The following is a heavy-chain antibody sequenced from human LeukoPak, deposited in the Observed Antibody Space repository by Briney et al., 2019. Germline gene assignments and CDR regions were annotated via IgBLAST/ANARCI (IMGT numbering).Heavy chain of an antibody. D-gene: IGHD5-12*01. CDR3: ARGPSGYHNT. CDR1: GFTFSSYE. CDR2: ISYDGSNK. V-gene: IGHV3-30*14. Sequence: PGGSLRLSCAASGFTFSSYEMNWVRQAPGKGLEWVAVISYDGSNKYYADSVKGRFTISRGNSKNTLYLQMNSLRAEDTAVYYCARGPSGYHNTGGQGTLVTVSS. J-gene: IGHJ4*02.